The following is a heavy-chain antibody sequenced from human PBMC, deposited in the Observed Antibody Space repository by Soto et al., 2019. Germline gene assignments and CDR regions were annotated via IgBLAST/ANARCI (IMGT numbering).Heavy chain of an antibody. V-gene: IGHV3-33*01. J-gene: IGHJ6*02. CDR1: GFTFSSYG. Sequence: QVQLVESGGGVVQPGRSLRLSCAASGFTFSSYGMHWVRQAPGKGLEWVAVIWYDGSNKYYADSVKGRFTISRDNSKNTLYLQMNSLRAVDTAVYYCARVGDPSSPSVVYYYYGMDVRVQGTTVTVSS. D-gene: IGHD6-6*01. CDR2: IWYDGSNK. CDR3: ARVGDPSSPSVVYYYYGMDV.